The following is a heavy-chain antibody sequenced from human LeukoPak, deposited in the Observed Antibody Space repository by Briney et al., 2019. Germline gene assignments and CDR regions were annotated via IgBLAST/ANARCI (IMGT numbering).Heavy chain of an antibody. D-gene: IGHD1-1*01. J-gene: IGHJ4*02. CDR3: AKGGYRYANNWWADY. CDR1: GFTFSDYD. CDR2: IWFDGSKK. V-gene: IGHV3-30*02. Sequence: PGGSLRLSCAASGFTFSDYDMHWVRRAPGKGLERVTFIWFDGSKKFYADSVKGRFTISRDNSKNTLSLQMNGLRAEDTAVYYCAKGGYRYANNWWADYWGQGTLVTVSS.